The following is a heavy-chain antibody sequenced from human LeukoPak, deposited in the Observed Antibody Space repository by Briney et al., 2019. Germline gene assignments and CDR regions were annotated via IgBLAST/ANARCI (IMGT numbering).Heavy chain of an antibody. Sequence: PGGSLRLSCAASGFTVSSNYMSWVRQAPGMGLEWVSLISGDSDYTYYADSAKGRFTISRDNSKNSLYLQMNTLRTEDNALYYCAKGHGSRTGDFEYWGQGTLVTVSS. D-gene: IGHD3-10*01. J-gene: IGHJ4*02. CDR1: GFTVSSNY. V-gene: IGHV3-43*02. CDR3: AKGHGSRTGDFEY. CDR2: ISGDSDYT.